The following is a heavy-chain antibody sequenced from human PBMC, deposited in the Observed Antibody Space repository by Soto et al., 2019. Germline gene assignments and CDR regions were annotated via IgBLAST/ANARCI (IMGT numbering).Heavy chain of an antibody. CDR3: ARDLSGLTIFGVVTSYYGMDV. D-gene: IGHD3-3*01. CDR2: IWYDGSNK. Sequence: PGGSLRLSCGASGFTFSSYGMHWVRQAPGKGLEWVAVIWYDGSNKYYADSVKGRFTISRDNSKNTLYLQMNSLRAEDTAVYYCARDLSGLTIFGVVTSYYGMDVWGQGTTVTVSS. J-gene: IGHJ6*02. V-gene: IGHV3-33*01. CDR1: GFTFSSYG.